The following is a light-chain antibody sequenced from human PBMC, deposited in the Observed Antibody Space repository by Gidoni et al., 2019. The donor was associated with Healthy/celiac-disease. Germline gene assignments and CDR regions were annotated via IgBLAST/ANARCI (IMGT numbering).Light chain of an antibody. CDR2: WAS. J-gene: IGKJ1*01. V-gene: IGKV4-1*01. Sequence: DIVMTQSPDSLAVSLVERATLNCKSSQSVLYSTNNKNYLAWYQQKPGQPPKLLIYWASTRETGVSDRFSGSGSGTDFTLTISSLQAEDVAVYYCQQYYSTHWTFGQGTKVEIK. CDR3: QQYYSTHWT. CDR1: QSVLYSTNNKNY.